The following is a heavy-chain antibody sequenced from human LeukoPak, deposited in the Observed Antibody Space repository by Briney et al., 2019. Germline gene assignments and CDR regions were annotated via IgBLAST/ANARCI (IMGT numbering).Heavy chain of an antibody. V-gene: IGHV3-33*01. CDR3: ARGLVGATPFDY. Sequence: PGGSLRLSSAASGFTFSSYGMHWVRQAPGKGLEWVAVIWYDGSNKYYADSVKGRFTISRDNAKNSLYLQMNSLRAEDTAVYYCARGLVGATPFDYWGQGTLVTVSS. J-gene: IGHJ4*02. CDR1: GFTFSSYG. CDR2: IWYDGSNK. D-gene: IGHD1-26*01.